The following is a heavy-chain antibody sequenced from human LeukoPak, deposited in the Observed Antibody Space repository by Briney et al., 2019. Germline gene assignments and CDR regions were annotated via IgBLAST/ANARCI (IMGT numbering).Heavy chain of an antibody. CDR2: ISSSGFST. CDR1: GFNFSDYY. V-gene: IGHV3-11*01. J-gene: IGHJ4*02. Sequence: GGSLRLSCAASGFNFSDYYMSWIRQAPGKVLEWVSYISSSGFSTYYAGSVKGRFTISRDNARNSLYLQMNSLAPEDTALYYCARGKRRFDYWGQGTLVSVSS. CDR3: ARGKRRFDY.